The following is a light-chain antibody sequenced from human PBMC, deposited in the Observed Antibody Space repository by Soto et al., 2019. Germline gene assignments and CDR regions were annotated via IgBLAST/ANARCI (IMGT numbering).Light chain of an antibody. Sequence: DIQMTQSPSTLSASVGDRVTITCRASQSISSWLAWYQQKPGTAPKLLIYKASSLQSWVPSRFSGSGSGTEFTLTISSLQPDDFATYYCQQYSSYPYTFGQGTKLEIK. CDR1: QSISSW. CDR3: QQYSSYPYT. V-gene: IGKV1-5*03. J-gene: IGKJ2*01. CDR2: KAS.